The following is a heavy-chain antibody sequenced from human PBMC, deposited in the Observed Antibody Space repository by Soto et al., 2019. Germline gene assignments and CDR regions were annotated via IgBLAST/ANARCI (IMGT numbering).Heavy chain of an antibody. D-gene: IGHD4-17*01. CDR1: GGTFSSYA. Sequence: QVQLVQSGAEVKMPGSSVKVSCKTSGGTFSSYAISWVRQAPGQGLEWMGGIIPIFVTANYEQKFQGRVTITADESTSTAYMELSSVRSEDTAVYYCARGSTVTTTFDNWGQGTLVSVSS. CDR3: ARGSTVTTTFDN. J-gene: IGHJ4*02. CDR2: IIPIFVTA. V-gene: IGHV1-69*01.